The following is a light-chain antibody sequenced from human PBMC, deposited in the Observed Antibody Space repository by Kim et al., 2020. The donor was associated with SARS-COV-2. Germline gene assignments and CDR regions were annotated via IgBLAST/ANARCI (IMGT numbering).Light chain of an antibody. CDR3: NSRDSSGNHLV. CDR1: RLRSYY. J-gene: IGLJ2*01. CDR2: GKN. V-gene: IGLV3-19*01. Sequence: ALGQTGRITIQGARLRSYYASWYQQKQGQAPVLVIYGKNNRTSGIPDRVSGSSSGNTASLTITGAQAEDEADDYCNSRDSSGNHLVFGGGTQLTVL.